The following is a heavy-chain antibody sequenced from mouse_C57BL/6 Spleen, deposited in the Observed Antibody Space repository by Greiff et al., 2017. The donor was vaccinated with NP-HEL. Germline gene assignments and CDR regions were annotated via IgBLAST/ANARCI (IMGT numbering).Heavy chain of an antibody. Sequence: VQLQQSGPVLVKPGASVKMSCKASGYTFTDYYMNWVKQSHGKSLEWIGVINPYNGGTSYNQKFKGKATLTVDKSSSTAYMELNSLTSEDSAYYYCARRYDYGTSYYAMDYWGQGTSVTVSS. D-gene: IGHD2-4*01. CDR3: ARRYDYGTSYYAMDY. CDR1: GYTFTDYY. V-gene: IGHV1-19*01. CDR2: INPYNGGT. J-gene: IGHJ4*01.